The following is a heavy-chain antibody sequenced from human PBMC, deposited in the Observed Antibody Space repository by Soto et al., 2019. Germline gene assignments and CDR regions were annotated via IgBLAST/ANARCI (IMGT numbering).Heavy chain of an antibody. J-gene: IGHJ4*02. D-gene: IGHD3-10*01. CDR1: RFTFSSFA. V-gene: IGHV3-23*01. Sequence: GGSLRLSCAASRFTFSSFAMTWVRQAPGKGLEWVSFISETGDSLSYAESVKGRFTISRDNSNNRLYLQMSSLRPEDTAVYYCVKGGWLDYWGQGALVTVSS. CDR2: ISETGDSL. CDR3: VKGGWLDY.